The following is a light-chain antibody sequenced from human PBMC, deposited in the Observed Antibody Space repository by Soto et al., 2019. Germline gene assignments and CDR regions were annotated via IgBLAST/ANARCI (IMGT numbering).Light chain of an antibody. CDR2: GNS. CDR1: SSNIGAGYD. CDR3: QSYDSSHWA. Sequence: QSVLTQPPSVSGAPGQRVTISCTGSSSNIGAGYDVHWYQQLPGTAPKLLIYGNSNRPSGVPDRFSGSKSGTSASLAITGLQAEDEADYYCQSYDSSHWAFGGGTKVTVL. J-gene: IGLJ3*02. V-gene: IGLV1-40*01.